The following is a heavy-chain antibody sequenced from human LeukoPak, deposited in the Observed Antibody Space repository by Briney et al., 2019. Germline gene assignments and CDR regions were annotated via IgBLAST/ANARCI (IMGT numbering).Heavy chain of an antibody. CDR2: ISASGGST. CDR3: APNWNLDY. J-gene: IGHJ4*02. V-gene: IGHV3-23*01. Sequence: GGSLRLSCVVSGLTFSSYAMSWVRQAPGKRLDWVSAISASGGSTYYADSVKGRFTISRDNSKNTVYLQLNSLRGEDTAIYYCAPNWNLDYWGQGSLVTVSS. CDR1: GLTFSSYA. D-gene: IGHD1-1*01.